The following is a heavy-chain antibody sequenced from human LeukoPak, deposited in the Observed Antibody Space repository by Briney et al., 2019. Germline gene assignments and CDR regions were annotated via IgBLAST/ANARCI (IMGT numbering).Heavy chain of an antibody. Sequence: PGGSLRLSCAASGFTFSSYAMSCVRQAPGKGLEWVSAISGSGGSTYYADSVKGRFTISRDNSKNTLYLQMNSLRAEDTAVDYCAKSGPYESSGYYWISDYYHYMDVWGKGTTVTVSS. J-gene: IGHJ6*03. D-gene: IGHD3-22*01. CDR3: AKSGPYESSGYYWISDYYHYMDV. CDR2: ISGSGGST. V-gene: IGHV3-23*01. CDR1: GFTFSSYA.